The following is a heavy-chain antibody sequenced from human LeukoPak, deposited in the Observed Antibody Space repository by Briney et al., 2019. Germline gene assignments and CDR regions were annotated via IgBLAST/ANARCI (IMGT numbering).Heavy chain of an antibody. CDR2: IHYDGSNK. J-gene: IGHJ4*02. Sequence: GGSVRLSCAASGFTFSSYSMNWVRQAPGKGLEWAAFIHYDGSNKYYADSVKGRFTISRDNSKNTLYLQINSLRVEDRAVYYCAKGYGIQWALDNWGQGTLVTVSS. V-gene: IGHV3-30*02. CDR3: AKGYGIQWALDN. CDR1: GFTFSSYS. D-gene: IGHD1-26*01.